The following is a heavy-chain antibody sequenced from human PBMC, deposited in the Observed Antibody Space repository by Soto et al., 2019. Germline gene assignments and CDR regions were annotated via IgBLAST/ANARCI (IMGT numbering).Heavy chain of an antibody. J-gene: IGHJ6*02. CDR1: GYSFTSYW. D-gene: IGHD2-15*01. CDR2: IDPSDSYT. CDR3: ARGVVAALYYYGMDV. V-gene: IGHV5-10-1*01. Sequence: PGESLKISCKGSGYSFTSYWISWVRQMPGKGLEWMGRIDPSDSYTNYSPSFQGHVTISADKSISTAYLQWSSLKASDTAMYYCARGVVAALYYYGMDVWGQGTTVTV.